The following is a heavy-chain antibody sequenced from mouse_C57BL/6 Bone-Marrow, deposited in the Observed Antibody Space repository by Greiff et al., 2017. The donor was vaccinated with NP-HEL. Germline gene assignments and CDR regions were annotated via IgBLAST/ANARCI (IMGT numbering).Heavy chain of an antibody. J-gene: IGHJ4*01. CDR3: VYGQYAMDY. D-gene: IGHD1-1*02. CDR1: GYTFTDYE. V-gene: IGHV1-15*01. Sequence: QVQLQQSGAELVRPGASVTLSCKASGYTFTDYEMHWVKQTPVHGLEWIGAIDPETGGTAYNQTFKGKAILTADQSSSTAYMELSSLTSEDSAVYYCVYGQYAMDYWCQGPAVTVSS. CDR2: IDPETGGT.